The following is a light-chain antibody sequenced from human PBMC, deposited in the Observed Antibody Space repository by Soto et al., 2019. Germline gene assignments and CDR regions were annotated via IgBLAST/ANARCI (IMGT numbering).Light chain of an antibody. CDR3: QQLNSYPIT. CDR2: AAS. Sequence: DIQLTQSPSFLSASVGDRVTITCRASQGINNYLGWYQQKPGKAPKLLIYAASTLQSGVPSRFSGSGSGTEFTLTISSLQPEDFATYYCQQLNSYPITFGPGTKVAI. CDR1: QGINNY. V-gene: IGKV1-9*01. J-gene: IGKJ3*01.